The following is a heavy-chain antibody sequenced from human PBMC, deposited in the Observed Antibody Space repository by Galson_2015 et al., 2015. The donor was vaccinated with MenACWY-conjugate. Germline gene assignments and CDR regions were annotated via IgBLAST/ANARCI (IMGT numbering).Heavy chain of an antibody. CDR3: ARDQYYDSSGYYQPYYFDY. CDR1: GGSFSGYY. Sequence: LSLTCAVYGGSFSGYYWSWIRQPPGKGLEWIGEINHSGSTNYNPSLKSRVTISVDTSKNQFSLKLSSVTAADTAVYYCARDQYYDSSGYYQPYYFDYWGQGTLVTVSS. D-gene: IGHD3-22*01. V-gene: IGHV4-34*01. J-gene: IGHJ4*02. CDR2: INHSGST.